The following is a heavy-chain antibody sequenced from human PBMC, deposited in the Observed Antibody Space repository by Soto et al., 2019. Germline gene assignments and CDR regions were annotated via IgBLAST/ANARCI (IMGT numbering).Heavy chain of an antibody. CDR2: ISSNGANT. J-gene: IGHJ4*01. V-gene: IGHV3-23*01. CDR3: VAWVSAHFDY. Sequence: GGSLRLSCAASGFTFDSPYSHGMSWVRQSPGKGPEWVSTISSNGANTHYAESVKGRFTISKDASRNTVHLHMNSLRAEDTATYFCVAWVSAHFDYWGHGTPVTVSS. CDR1: GFTFDSPYSHG. D-gene: IGHD2-8*01.